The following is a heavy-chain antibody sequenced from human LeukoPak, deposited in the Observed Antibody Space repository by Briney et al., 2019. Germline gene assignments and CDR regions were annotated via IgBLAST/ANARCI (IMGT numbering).Heavy chain of an antibody. CDR3: ARAVGGDGSGSL. D-gene: IGHD3-10*01. V-gene: IGHV4-59*01. Sequence: PSETLSLTCTVSGGYISSYYWSWIRQPPGEEREWIGYIYYRVTSDYNPSLKSRVTMSVDMSTRQISLKLSSVTAADTAVYYCARAVGGDGSGSLWGPGTLVTVSS. J-gene: IGHJ4*02. CDR1: GGYISSYY. CDR2: IYYRVTS.